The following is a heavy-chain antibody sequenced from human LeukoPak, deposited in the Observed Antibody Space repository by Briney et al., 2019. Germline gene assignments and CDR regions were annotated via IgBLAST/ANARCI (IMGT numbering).Heavy chain of an antibody. CDR2: IYYSGST. CDR1: GGSISSSSYN. CDR3: ARFPREKYYDSGSYFDY. V-gene: IGHV4-39*07. D-gene: IGHD3-10*01. Sequence: PSETLSLTCTVSGGSISSSSYNWGWIRQPPGKGLEWIVSIYYSGSTSYNPSLKSRVTISVDTSKNQFSLKLSSVTAADTAVYYCARFPREKYYDSGSYFDYWGQGTLVTVSS. J-gene: IGHJ4*02.